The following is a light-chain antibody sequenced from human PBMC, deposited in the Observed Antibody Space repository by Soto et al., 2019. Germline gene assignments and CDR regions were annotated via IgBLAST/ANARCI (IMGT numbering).Light chain of an antibody. CDR3: QQYANSPFT. V-gene: IGKV3-20*01. CDR2: GAS. CDR1: QSVSSNY. J-gene: IGKJ2*01. Sequence: EIVLTQSPGTLPLSPGERATLSCRASQSVSSNYLVWYQQKPGQAPRRLIYGASSRATGIPDRFSGSGSGKDFTLTISSLEPEDFAVYYCQQYANSPFTFGQGTKLEIK.